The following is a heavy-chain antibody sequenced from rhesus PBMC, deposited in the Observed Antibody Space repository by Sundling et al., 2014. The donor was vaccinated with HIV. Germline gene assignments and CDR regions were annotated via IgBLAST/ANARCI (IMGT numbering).Heavy chain of an antibody. CDR1: GGSIITGYW. CDR3: ARDVRTLGY. CDR2: IFGTGGST. Sequence: QVQLQESGPAVVKPSETLSLTCVVSGGSIITGYWWSWIRQSPGKGLEWIGGIFGTGGSTDYNPSLKSRVTISTDTSKNQFSLKLTSVTAADTAVYYCARDVRTLGYWGQGVLVTVSS. V-gene: IGHV4-93*01. D-gene: IGHD2-33*01. J-gene: IGHJ4*01.